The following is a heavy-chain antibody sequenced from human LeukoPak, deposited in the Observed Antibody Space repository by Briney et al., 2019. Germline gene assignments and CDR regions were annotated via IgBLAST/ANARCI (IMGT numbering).Heavy chain of an antibody. CDR3: AKDLLSVRFLEWLPIDSDFDY. J-gene: IGHJ4*02. Sequence: PGGSLRLSCAASGFTFDNYALNWVRQAPGKGLEWVSAISGSGGSTYYADSVKGRFTISRDNSKNTLYLQMNSLRAEDTAVYYCAKDLLSVRFLEWLPIDSDFDYWGQGTLVTVSS. CDR2: ISGSGGST. CDR1: GFTFDNYA. V-gene: IGHV3-23*01. D-gene: IGHD3-3*01.